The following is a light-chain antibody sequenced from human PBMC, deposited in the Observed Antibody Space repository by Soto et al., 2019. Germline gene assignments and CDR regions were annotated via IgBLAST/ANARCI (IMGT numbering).Light chain of an antibody. CDR3: QQYESSWT. J-gene: IGKJ1*01. CDR1: QTISSTF. V-gene: IGKV3-20*01. CDR2: GAS. Sequence: EIVLTQSPGTLSLSPGEGATLSCRASQTISSTFLAWYQQKPGQAPRVLIYGASRRAAGIPDRFSGSWSGTDLTLTISRLEPEDFACYYCQQYESSWTFGQGTKV.